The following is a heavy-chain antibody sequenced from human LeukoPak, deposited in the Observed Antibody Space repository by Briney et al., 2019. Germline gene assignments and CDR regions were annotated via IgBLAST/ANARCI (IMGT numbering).Heavy chain of an antibody. CDR3: AMDSGGGVFDY. J-gene: IGHJ4*02. D-gene: IGHD2-15*01. CDR2: ISAYNANT. CDR1: GYTFTNYG. Sequence: ASVKVSCKASGYTFTNYGISWVRQAPGQGLEWMGWISAYNANTNYAQKLQGRVTMTTNTSTSTSYMELRSLRSDDTAVYYCAMDSGGGVFDYWGQGTLVTVSS. V-gene: IGHV1-18*01.